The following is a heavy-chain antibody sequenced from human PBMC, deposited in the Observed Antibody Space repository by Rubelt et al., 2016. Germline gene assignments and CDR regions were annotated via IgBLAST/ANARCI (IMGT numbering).Heavy chain of an antibody. CDR3: VRGGGSYYADY. D-gene: IGHD1-26*01. V-gene: IGHV1-18*01. CDR2: ISPDNGNT. Sequence: QVQLVQSGAEVKKPGASVKVSCETSGYIFTAYGITWVRQAPGQGLEWMGWISPDNGNTYYEQKFLVSLTLTTYTSTTTAYMELSSLGSDDTAFYYWVRGGGSYYADYWGQGTLVTVSS. CDR1: GYIFTAYG. J-gene: IGHJ4*02.